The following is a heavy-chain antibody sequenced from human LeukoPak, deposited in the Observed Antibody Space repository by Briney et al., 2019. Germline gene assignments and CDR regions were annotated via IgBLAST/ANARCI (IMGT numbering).Heavy chain of an antibody. J-gene: IGHJ4*02. CDR3: ARAFGSSWGLDY. D-gene: IGHD6-13*01. CDR1: GFTVSSNY. Sequence: GGSLRLSCAASGFTVSSNYMSWVRQAPGKGLEWVSVIYSGGSTYYADSVKGRFTISRDNSKNTLYLQMNSLRAEDTAVYYCARAFGSSWGLDYWGQGTLVTVSS. V-gene: IGHV3-53*01. CDR2: IYSGGST.